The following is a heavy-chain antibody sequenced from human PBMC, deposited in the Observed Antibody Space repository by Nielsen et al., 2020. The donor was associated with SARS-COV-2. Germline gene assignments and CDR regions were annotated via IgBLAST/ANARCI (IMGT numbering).Heavy chain of an antibody. V-gene: IGHV1-8*01. CDR1: GYTFINHD. D-gene: IGHD3-10*01. CDR2: MSPNSGNT. J-gene: IGHJ5*02. CDR3: ARGGSSLGANLEDP. Sequence: ASVKVSCKASGYTFINHDINWVRQSTGQGLEWMGWMSPNSGNTGYAQKVQGRVTMTRNTSTSTAYLELSSLRSEDTAVYYCARGGSSLGANLEDPWGQGTLVIVSS.